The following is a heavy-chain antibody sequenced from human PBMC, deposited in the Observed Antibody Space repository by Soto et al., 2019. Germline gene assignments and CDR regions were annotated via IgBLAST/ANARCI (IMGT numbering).Heavy chain of an antibody. CDR2: ISGSGGST. D-gene: IGHD6-13*01. J-gene: IGHJ5*02. CDR3: AKAPQVAGTQT. CDR1: GFTFSSYA. Sequence: GGSLRLSCAASGFTFSSYAMSWVRQAPGKGLEWVSAISGSGGSTYYADSVKGRFTTSRDNSKNMLYLQMNSLRAEDTAVYYCAKAPQVAGTQTWGQGTLVTVSS. V-gene: IGHV3-23*01.